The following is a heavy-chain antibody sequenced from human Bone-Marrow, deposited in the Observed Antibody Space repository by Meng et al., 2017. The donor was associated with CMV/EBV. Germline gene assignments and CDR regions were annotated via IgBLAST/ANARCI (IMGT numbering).Heavy chain of an antibody. Sequence: SETLSLTCAVYGGSFSGYYWSWIRQPPGKGLEWIGEINHSGSTNYNPSLKSRVTISVDTSKNQFSLKLSSVTAADTAVYYCARDSSSPDYGMDVWGQGTTVPVSS. J-gene: IGHJ6*02. CDR3: ARDSSSPDYGMDV. CDR1: GGSFSGYY. V-gene: IGHV4-34*01. CDR2: INHSGST. D-gene: IGHD6-6*01.